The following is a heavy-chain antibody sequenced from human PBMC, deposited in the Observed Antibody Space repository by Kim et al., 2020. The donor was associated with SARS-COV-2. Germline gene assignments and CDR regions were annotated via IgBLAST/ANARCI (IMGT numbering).Heavy chain of an antibody. D-gene: IGHD3-10*01. V-gene: IGHV3-11*01. Sequence: DSVKGRFTISRDNDKNSLYLQMNSLRAEDTAVYYCARVGGSGSYYVPPDYWGQGTLVTVSS. J-gene: IGHJ4*02. CDR3: ARVGGSGSYYVPPDY.